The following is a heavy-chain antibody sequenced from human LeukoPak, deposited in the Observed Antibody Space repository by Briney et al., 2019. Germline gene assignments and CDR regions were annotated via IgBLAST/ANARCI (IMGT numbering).Heavy chain of an antibody. J-gene: IGHJ4*02. CDR1: GYTFTSYY. D-gene: IGHD2-2*01. CDR2: INPSGGST. CDR3: ARAVVPAAIGRVYYFDY. Sequence: ASVKVSCKASGYTFTSYYMHWVRQAPGQGLEWMGIINPSGGSTSYAQKFQGRVTMTRDTSTSTVYMELSSLRSEDTAVYYCARAVVPAAIGRVYYFDYWGQGTLVTVSS. V-gene: IGHV1-46*01.